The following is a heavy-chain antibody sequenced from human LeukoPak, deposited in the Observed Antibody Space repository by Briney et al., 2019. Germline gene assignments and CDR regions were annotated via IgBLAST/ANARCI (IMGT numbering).Heavy chain of an antibody. V-gene: IGHV6-1*01. CDR2: TYYRSKWYN. J-gene: IGHJ4*02. Sequence: SQTLSLTYALSVDSVSSNSAAWNWIRQSPSRGLEWLGRTYYRSKWYNDYAVSVKSRITINPDTSKNEFSLQLNSVTPEDTAVYYCARVAVAGTTSFDYWGQGTLVTVSS. CDR3: ARVAVAGTTSFDY. CDR1: VDSVSSNSAA. D-gene: IGHD6-19*01.